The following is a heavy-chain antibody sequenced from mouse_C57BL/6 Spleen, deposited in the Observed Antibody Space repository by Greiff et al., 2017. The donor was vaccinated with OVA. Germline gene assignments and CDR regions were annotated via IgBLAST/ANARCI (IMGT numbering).Heavy chain of an antibody. CDR3: ARSDGYYFDY. V-gene: IGHV1-20*01. CDR1: GYSFTGYF. D-gene: IGHD2-3*01. Sequence: VHVKQSGPELVKPGDSVKISCKASGYSFTGYFMNWVMQSHGKSLEWIGRINPYNGDTFYNQKFKGKATLTVDKSSSTAHMELRSLTSEDSAVYYCARSDGYYFDYWGQGTTLTVSS. CDR2: INPYNGDT. J-gene: IGHJ2*01.